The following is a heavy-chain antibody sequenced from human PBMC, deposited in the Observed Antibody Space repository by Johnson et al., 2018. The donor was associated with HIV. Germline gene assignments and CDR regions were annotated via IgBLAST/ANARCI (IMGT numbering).Heavy chain of an antibody. CDR1: GFTFDDYA. CDR2: ISWNSGSI. Sequence: EVQLVESGGGLVQPGRSLRLSCAASGFTFDDYAMHWVRQAPGKGLEWVSGISWNSGSIGYADSVKGRFTISRDNAKNSLYLQMNSLRAEDTALYYCARAFLSHYYDSSGPVDIWGQGTMVTVSS. D-gene: IGHD3-22*01. CDR3: ARAFLSHYYDSSGPVDI. J-gene: IGHJ3*02. V-gene: IGHV3-9*01.